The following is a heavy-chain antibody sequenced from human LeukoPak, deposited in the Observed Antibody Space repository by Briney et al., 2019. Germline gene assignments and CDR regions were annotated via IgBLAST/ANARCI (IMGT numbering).Heavy chain of an antibody. CDR2: IYHSGST. CDR3: ARNLTVPRHDAFDI. V-gene: IGHV4-38-2*01. Sequence: SETLSLTCAVSGYSISSGDYWGWIRQPPGKGLEWIGSIYHSGSTYYNPSLKSRVTISVDTSKNQFSLKLSSVTAANTAVYYCARNLTVPRHDAFDIWGQGTMVTVSS. D-gene: IGHD6-6*01. CDR1: GYSISSGDY. J-gene: IGHJ3*02.